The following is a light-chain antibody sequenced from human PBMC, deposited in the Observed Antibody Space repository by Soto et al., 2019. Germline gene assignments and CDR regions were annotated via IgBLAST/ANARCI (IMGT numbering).Light chain of an antibody. Sequence: DIQMTQSPSSLSASVGDRVTITCRASQGIGNDLGWYQQKPGKAPKRLIYLTYSLQTGVPSRFSGSGSGTEFCLTISSLQPEDSATYFCLQHNSYPRTFGQGTKVEIK. CDR1: QGIGND. CDR3: LQHNSYPRT. V-gene: IGKV1-17*01. J-gene: IGKJ1*01. CDR2: LTY.